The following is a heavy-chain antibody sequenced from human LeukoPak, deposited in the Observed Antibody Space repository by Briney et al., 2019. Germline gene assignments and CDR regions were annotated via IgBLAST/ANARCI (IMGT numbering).Heavy chain of an antibody. CDR1: GGSISSYY. CDR3: ARVWSGGFDP. Sequence: SETLSLTCTVSGGSISSYYWSWIRQPPGKGLEWIGYIYTSGSTNYNPSLKSRVTMSVDTSKNQFSLKLSSVTAADTAVYYCARVWSGGFDPWGQGTLVTVSS. V-gene: IGHV4-4*09. CDR2: IYTSGST. D-gene: IGHD2-21*01. J-gene: IGHJ5*02.